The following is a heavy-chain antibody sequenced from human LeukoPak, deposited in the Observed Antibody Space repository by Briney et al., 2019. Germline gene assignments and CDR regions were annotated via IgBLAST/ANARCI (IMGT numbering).Heavy chain of an antibody. CDR1: GFTFSDNY. V-gene: IGHV3-11*04. Sequence: GRSLRLSCAASGFTFSDNYMIWIRQAPGKGLEWVSYISRSGSTIYYADSVKGRLTISRDNAKNSLYLQMNSLRAEDTAVYFCARGREYGSGSLHYYYMDVWGKGTTVTVSS. CDR2: ISRSGSTI. D-gene: IGHD3-10*01. CDR3: ARGREYGSGSLHYYYMDV. J-gene: IGHJ6*03.